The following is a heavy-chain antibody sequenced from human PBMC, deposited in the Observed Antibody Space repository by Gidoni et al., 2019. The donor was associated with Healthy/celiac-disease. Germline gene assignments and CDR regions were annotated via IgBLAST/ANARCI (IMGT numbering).Heavy chain of an antibody. CDR3: ARDVGSLAFDY. D-gene: IGHD6-13*01. CDR2: ISSSSSTL. Sequence: EVQLVESGGGLVQPGGSLRLSCAASGFTFSSYSRNWVRQAPGKGRELVSYISSSSSTLYYADSVKGRFTISRDNAKNSLYLQMTSLRDEDTAVYYCARDVGSLAFDYWGQGTLVTVSS. CDR1: GFTFSSYS. J-gene: IGHJ4*02. V-gene: IGHV3-48*02.